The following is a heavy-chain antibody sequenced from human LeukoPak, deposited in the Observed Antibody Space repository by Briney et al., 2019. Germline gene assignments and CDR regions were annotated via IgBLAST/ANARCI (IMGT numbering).Heavy chain of an antibody. D-gene: IGHD2-2*01. CDR1: VYTFTSYN. CDR3: AHGAMYQLDY. CDR2: INLSGDAT. V-gene: IGHV1-46*01. Sequence: ASVKLSCKASVYTFTSYNMHWVRHPPRQGLEWVGIINLSGDATTYAQKFQSRVTMTSDMSTSTVYMELSSLRSEDTAVYYCAHGAMYQLDYWGQGTLVIVSS. J-gene: IGHJ4*02.